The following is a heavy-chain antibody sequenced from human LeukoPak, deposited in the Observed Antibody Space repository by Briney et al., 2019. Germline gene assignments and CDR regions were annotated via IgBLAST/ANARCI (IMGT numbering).Heavy chain of an antibody. CDR2: INWNGGST. D-gene: IGHD3-3*01. Sequence: GGSLRLSCAASGFTFDYYGMTWVRQAPGKGLEWVSGINWNGGSTDYADSVKGRFTISRDNAKNSLYLQMNSLRAEDTAVYYCANGWSGFDYWGQGTLVTVSS. J-gene: IGHJ4*02. CDR1: GFTFDYYG. V-gene: IGHV3-20*04. CDR3: ANGWSGFDY.